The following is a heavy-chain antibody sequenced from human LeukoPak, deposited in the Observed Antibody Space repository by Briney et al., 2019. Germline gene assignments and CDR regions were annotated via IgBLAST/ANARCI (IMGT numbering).Heavy chain of an antibody. CDR3: ATGYSYGNFDS. V-gene: IGHV3-74*01. CDR2: INNDGSST. J-gene: IGHJ4*02. Sequence: GGSLRLSCAASGFTFSSYGMHWVRHAPGKGLVWVSRINNDGSSTRYADSGKGRFTISRDNAQNTVYMQMNSLRVEDTAVYYCATGYSYGNFDSWGQGTLVTVSS. D-gene: IGHD5-18*01. CDR1: GFTFSSYG.